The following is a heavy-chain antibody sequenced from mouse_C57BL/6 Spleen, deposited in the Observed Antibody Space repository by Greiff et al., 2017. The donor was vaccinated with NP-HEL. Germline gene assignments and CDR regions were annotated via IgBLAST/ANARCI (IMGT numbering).Heavy chain of an antibody. D-gene: IGHD3-2*01. V-gene: IGHV3-1*01. J-gene: IGHJ4*01. Sequence: EVKLQESGPGMVKPSQSLSLTCTVTGYAITSGYDWHWIRHFPGNKLEWMGYISYSGSTNYNPSLKSRISITHDTSKNPFFLKLNSVTTEDTATYYCAREDTSYAMDYWGQGTSVTVSS. CDR2: ISYSGST. CDR3: AREDTSYAMDY. CDR1: GYAITSGYD.